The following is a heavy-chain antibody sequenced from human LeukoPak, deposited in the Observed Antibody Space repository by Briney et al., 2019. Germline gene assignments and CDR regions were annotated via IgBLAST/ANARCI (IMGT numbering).Heavy chain of an antibody. CDR2: ISGSGGST. D-gene: IGHD6-6*01. CDR1: GFTFSSYA. V-gene: IGHV3-23*01. Sequence: TGGSLRLSCAVSGFTFSSYAMSWVRQAPGKGLEWVSAISGSGGSTYYADSVKGRFTISRDNSKNTLYLQMNSLRAEDTAVYYCAKDQGIAARRWFYYWGQGTLVTVSS. CDR3: AKDQGIAARRWFYY. J-gene: IGHJ4*02.